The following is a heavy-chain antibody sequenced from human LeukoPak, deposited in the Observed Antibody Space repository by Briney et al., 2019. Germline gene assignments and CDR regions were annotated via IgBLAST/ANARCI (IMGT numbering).Heavy chain of an antibody. D-gene: IGHD5-18*01. V-gene: IGHV4-59*12. J-gene: IGHJ3*02. Sequence: PSETLSLTCTVSGGSISSYYWSWIRQPPGKGLEWIGYIYYSGSTYYNPSLKSRVTISVDTSKNQFSLKLSSVTAADTAVYYCARSERGYSYGSGAFDIWGQGTMVTVSS. CDR3: ARSERGYSYGSGAFDI. CDR1: GGSISSYY. CDR2: IYYSGST.